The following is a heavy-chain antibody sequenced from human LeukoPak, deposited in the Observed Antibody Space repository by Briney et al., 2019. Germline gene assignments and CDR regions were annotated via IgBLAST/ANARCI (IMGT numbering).Heavy chain of an antibody. J-gene: IGHJ4*02. CDR2: ISYDGSNK. CDR3: AKDSRESGFYDY. Sequence: PGGSLRLSCAASGFTFSSYGMHWVLQAPGKGLEWVAVISYDGSNKYYADSVKGRFTISRDNSKNTLYLQMNSLRAEDTAVYYCAKDSRESGFYDYWGQGTLVTVSS. D-gene: IGHD1-26*01. V-gene: IGHV3-30*18. CDR1: GFTFSSYG.